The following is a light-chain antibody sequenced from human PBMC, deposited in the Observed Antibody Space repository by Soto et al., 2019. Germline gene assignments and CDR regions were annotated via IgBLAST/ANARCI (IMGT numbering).Light chain of an antibody. Sequence: QSALTQPASVSGSPGQSITISCTGTSSDVGGYNYVSWYQQHPGKAPKVIIYEVSNRPSGVSNRFSGSKSGDTASLTISGLQAEDEADYYCSSYTSSSTPDVFGSGTQLTVL. J-gene: IGLJ1*01. V-gene: IGLV2-14*01. CDR2: EVS. CDR3: SSYTSSSTPDV. CDR1: SSDVGGYNY.